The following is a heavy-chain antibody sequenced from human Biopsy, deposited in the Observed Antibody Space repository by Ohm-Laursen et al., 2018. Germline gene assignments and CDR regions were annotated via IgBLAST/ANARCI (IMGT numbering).Heavy chain of an antibody. CDR2: IWYDGSNE. CDR1: GFTFSVYA. V-gene: IGHV3-33*01. Sequence: RSLRLSCAASGFTFSVYAMHWVRQAPGKGLEWVSIIWYDGSNEYYADSVKGRFTISRDNSKNTVFLQMSSLRAEDTGVYYCARDPIVESKADGMDVWGQGTTVTVSS. D-gene: IGHD1-26*01. J-gene: IGHJ6*02. CDR3: ARDPIVESKADGMDV.